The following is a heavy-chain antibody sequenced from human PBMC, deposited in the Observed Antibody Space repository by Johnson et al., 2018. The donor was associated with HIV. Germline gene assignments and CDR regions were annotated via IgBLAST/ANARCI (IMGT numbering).Heavy chain of an antibody. CDR1: GFTFSSFA. CDR3: ARACRDGYTCDAFDI. V-gene: IGHV3-66*01. CDR2: LFSGDTT. Sequence: VQLVESGGGLVQPGGSLRLSCAASGFTFSSFAMSWVRQAPGKGLEWVSVLFSGDTTYYADSVNGRFTISRDNSKNTLYLQMNSLRAEDTAVYYCARACRDGYTCDAFDIWGQGTMVTVSS. D-gene: IGHD5-24*01. J-gene: IGHJ3*02.